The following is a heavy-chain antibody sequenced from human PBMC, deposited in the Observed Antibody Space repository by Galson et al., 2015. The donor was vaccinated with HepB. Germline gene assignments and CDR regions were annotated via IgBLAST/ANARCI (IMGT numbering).Heavy chain of an antibody. CDR3: ASPKGIAARRPFDY. CDR1: GYTFTSYA. V-gene: IGHV1-3*01. J-gene: IGHJ4*02. Sequence: SVKVSCKASGYTFTSYAMHWVRQAPGQRLEWMGWINAGIGNTKYSQKFQGRVTITRDTSTSTAYMELSSLRSEDTAVYYCASPKGIAARRPFDYWGQGTLVTVSS. CDR2: INAGIGNT. D-gene: IGHD6-6*01.